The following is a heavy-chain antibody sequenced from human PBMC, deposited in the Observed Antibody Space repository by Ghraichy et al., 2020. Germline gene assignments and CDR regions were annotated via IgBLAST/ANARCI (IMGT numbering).Heavy chain of an antibody. CDR2: IYSGGST. CDR1: GFTVSSNY. Sequence: GGSLRLSCAASGFTVSSNYMSWVRQAPGKGLEWVSVIYSGGSTYYADSVKGRFTISRDNSKNTLYLQMNSLRAEDTAVYYCARGLIEWGAHLGFDYWGQGTLVTVSS. V-gene: IGHV3-53*01. D-gene: IGHD1-26*01. J-gene: IGHJ4*02. CDR3: ARGLIEWGAHLGFDY.